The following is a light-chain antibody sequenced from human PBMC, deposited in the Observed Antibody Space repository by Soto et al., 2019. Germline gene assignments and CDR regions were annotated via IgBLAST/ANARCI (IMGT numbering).Light chain of an antibody. CDR2: GVS. J-gene: IGKJ1*01. V-gene: IGKV3-20*01. CDR1: QSVAGN. CDR3: QQYGSSPTWT. Sequence: EIVMTQSPATLSVSPGETSTLSCSASQSVAGNLAWYQQKPGQTPRLLIYGVSTRATGIPDRFSGSGCGTDFTITISRLEPEDFAVYYCQQYGSSPTWTFGQGSKVDIK.